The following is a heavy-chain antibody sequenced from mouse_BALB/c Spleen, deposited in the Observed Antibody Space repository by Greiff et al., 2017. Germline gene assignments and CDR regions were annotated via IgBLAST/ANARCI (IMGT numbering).Heavy chain of an antibody. CDR1: GFNIKDYY. CDR3: KAWPLGGY. CDR2: IDPENGDT. V-gene: IGHV14-4*02. Sequence: LKQSGAELVRSGASVKLSCTASGFNIKDYYMHWVKQRPEQGLEWIGWIDPENGDTEYAPKFQGKATMTADTSSNTAYLQLSSLTSEDTAVYYCKAWPLGGYWGQGTTLTVSS. J-gene: IGHJ2*01. D-gene: IGHD3-3*01.